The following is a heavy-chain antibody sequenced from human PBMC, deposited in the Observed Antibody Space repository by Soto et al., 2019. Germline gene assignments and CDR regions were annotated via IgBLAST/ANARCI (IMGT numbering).Heavy chain of an antibody. D-gene: IGHD6-19*01. Sequence: EVQLVESGGGLVQPGGSLRLSCAASGFTFGSYSMNWVRQAPGKGLEWVSYISSSSSTIYYADSVKGRFTISRDNAKNSLYLQMNSLRDEDTAVYYCAREAGTWHLPLNWFDPWGQGTLVTVSS. CDR3: AREAGTWHLPLNWFDP. V-gene: IGHV3-48*02. CDR2: ISSSSSTI. J-gene: IGHJ5*02. CDR1: GFTFGSYS.